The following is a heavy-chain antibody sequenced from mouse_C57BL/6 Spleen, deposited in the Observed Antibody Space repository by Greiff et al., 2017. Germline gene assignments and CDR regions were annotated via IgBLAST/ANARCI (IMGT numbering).Heavy chain of an antibody. D-gene: IGHD4-1*01. CDR2: IRSKSNNYAT. Sequence: GGGLVQPKGSLKLSCAASGFSFNTYAMNWVRQAPGKGLEWVARIRSKSNNYATYYADSVKDRFTISRDDSESMLYLQMNNLKTEDTAMYYCVRHLTGTGAYWGQGTLVTVSA. CDR1: GFSFNTYA. CDR3: VRHLTGTGAY. J-gene: IGHJ3*01. V-gene: IGHV10-1*01.